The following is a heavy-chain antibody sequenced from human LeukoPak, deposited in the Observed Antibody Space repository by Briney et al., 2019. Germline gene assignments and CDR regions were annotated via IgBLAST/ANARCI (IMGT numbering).Heavy chain of an antibody. CDR2: INHSGST. J-gene: IGHJ3*02. CDR3: ARRGPVILRFLEWHKLDI. V-gene: IGHV4-34*01. CDR1: GGSFSGYY. D-gene: IGHD3-3*01. Sequence: SETLSLTCAVYGGSFSGYYWGWIRQPPGKGLEWTGEINHSGSTNYNPSLKSRVTISVDTSKNQFPLKLSSVTAADTAVYYCARRGPVILRFLEWHKLDIWGQGTMVTVSS.